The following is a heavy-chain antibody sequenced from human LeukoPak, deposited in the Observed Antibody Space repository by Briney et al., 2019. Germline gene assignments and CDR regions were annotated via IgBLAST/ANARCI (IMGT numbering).Heavy chain of an antibody. CDR1: GYTFTGYY. D-gene: IGHD5-24*01. CDR2: INPNSGGT. V-gene: IGHV1-2*02. J-gene: IGHJ4*02. CDR3: ASLDGYKPTRQASVFVY. Sequence: GASVKVSCKASGYTFTGYYMHWVRQAPGQGLEWMGWINPNSGGTNYAQKFQGRVTMTRDTSISTAYMELSRLRSDDTAVYYCASLDGYKPTRQASVFVYWGQGTLVTVSS.